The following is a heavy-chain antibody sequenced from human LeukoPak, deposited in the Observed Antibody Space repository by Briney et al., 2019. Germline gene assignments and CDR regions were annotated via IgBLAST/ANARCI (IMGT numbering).Heavy chain of an antibody. Sequence: GGSLRLSCAASGFTFSSYAMHWVRQAPGKGLGWVAVISYDGSNKYYADSVKGRFTISRDNSKNTLYLQMNSLRAEDTAVYYCARDYYDSSGYYLPFDYWGQGTLVTVSS. CDR3: ARDYYDSSGYYLPFDY. V-gene: IGHV3-30-3*01. CDR1: GFTFSSYA. CDR2: ISYDGSNK. D-gene: IGHD3-22*01. J-gene: IGHJ4*02.